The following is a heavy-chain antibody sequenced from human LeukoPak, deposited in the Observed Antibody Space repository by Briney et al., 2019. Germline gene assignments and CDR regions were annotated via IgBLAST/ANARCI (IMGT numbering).Heavy chain of an antibody. V-gene: IGHV1-24*01. CDR2: FDPEDGET. D-gene: IGHD3-10*01. J-gene: IGHJ5*02. CDR3: ATGIRVRGVGGFDP. CDR1: GYTLTELS. Sequence: ASVKVSCKVSGYTLTELSMHWVRQAPGKGLEWMGGFDPEDGETIYAQKFQGRVTTTEDTSTDTAYMELSSLRSEDTAVYYCATGIRVRGVGGFDPWGQGTLVTVSS.